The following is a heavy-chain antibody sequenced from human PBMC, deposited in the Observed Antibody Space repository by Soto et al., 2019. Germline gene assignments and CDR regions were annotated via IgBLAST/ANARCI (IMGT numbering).Heavy chain of an antibody. V-gene: IGHV3-30*18. Sequence: GGSLRLSCAASGFTFSSYGMHWVRQAPGKGLEWVAVISYDGSNKYYADSVKGRFTISRDNSKNTLYLQMNSLRAEDTAVYYCAKDYADSSGWPYYFDYWGQGTLVTVSS. D-gene: IGHD6-19*01. CDR3: AKDYADSSGWPYYFDY. CDR1: GFTFSSYG. CDR2: ISYDGSNK. J-gene: IGHJ4*02.